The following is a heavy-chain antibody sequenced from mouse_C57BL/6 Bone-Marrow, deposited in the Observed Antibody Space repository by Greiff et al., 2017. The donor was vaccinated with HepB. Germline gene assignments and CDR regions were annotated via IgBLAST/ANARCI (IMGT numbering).Heavy chain of an antibody. V-gene: IGHV1-61*01. J-gene: IGHJ3*01. D-gene: IGHD3-3*01. CDR3: ARLRDGRFAY. Sequence: QVQLKQPGAELVRPGSSVKLSCKASGYTFTSYWMDWVKQRPGQGLEWIGNIYPSDSETHYNQKFKDKATLTVDKSSSTAYMQLSSLTSEDSAVYYCARLRDGRFAYWGQGTLVTVSA. CDR2: IYPSDSET. CDR1: GYTFTSYW.